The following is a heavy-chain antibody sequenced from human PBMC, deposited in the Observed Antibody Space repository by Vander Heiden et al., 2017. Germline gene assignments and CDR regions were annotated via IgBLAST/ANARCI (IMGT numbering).Heavy chain of an antibody. CDR1: GYSFTGYY. J-gene: IGHJ4*02. V-gene: IGHV1-2*02. Sequence: QVQLVQSGAEVKKPGASVKVSCKASGYSFTGYYFHWVRQATGQGLEWMGWINPHNGATKYAQKFQGRVTMTRDTSISTAYMDLSSLRSDDTAVYYCAKDEGTVTAFDYWGQGTLVTVS. CDR2: INPHNGAT. CDR3: AKDEGTVTAFDY. D-gene: IGHD2-21*02.